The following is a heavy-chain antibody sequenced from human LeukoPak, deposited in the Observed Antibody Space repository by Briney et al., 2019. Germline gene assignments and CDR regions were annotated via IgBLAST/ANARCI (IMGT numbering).Heavy chain of an antibody. CDR3: AVGKNCSTTSCPKNY. V-gene: IGHV1-69*06. J-gene: IGHJ4*02. CDR1: GDTFNTYV. CDR2: IIPMFDST. Sequence: SVKVSCKASGDTFNTYVINWVRQAPGQRLEWMGRIIPMFDSTKNSQRFQGRVSITVDKSTSTAYMDLSSLKSGDTAVYYCAVGKNCSTTSCPKNYWGQGTLVTVSS. D-gene: IGHD2-2*01.